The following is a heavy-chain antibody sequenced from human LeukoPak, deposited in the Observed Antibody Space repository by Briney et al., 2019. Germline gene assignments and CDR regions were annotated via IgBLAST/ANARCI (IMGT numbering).Heavy chain of an antibody. J-gene: IGHJ4*02. CDR1: GGSISSSNW. D-gene: IGHD3-3*01. CDR3: AIGGPDFWSGYSRGIDY. V-gene: IGHV4-4*02. Sequence: SGTLSLTCAVSGGSISSSNWWSWIRQPPGKGLEWIGYIYYSGSTNYNPSLKSRVTISVYTSKNQFSLKLSSVTAADTAVYYCAIGGPDFWSGYSRGIDYWGQGTLVTVSS. CDR2: IYYSGST.